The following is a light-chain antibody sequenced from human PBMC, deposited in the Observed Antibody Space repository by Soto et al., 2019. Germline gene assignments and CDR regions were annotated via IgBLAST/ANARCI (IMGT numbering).Light chain of an antibody. Sequence: EKVMTQSPATLSVSPGERATLSCRASQSVGSNLAWYQQKPGQAPGLLIYGASIRGTGVPARFSGSGSGTEFSLSISSLQSEDFAVYYCQQYNKWPWTFGQGTKVGIK. CDR2: GAS. J-gene: IGKJ1*01. CDR1: QSVGSN. V-gene: IGKV3-15*01. CDR3: QQYNKWPWT.